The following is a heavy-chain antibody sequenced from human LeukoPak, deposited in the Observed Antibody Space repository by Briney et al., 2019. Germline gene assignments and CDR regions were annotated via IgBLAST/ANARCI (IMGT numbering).Heavy chain of an antibody. J-gene: IGHJ5*02. CDR3: ANQYCSSTSCLNWFDP. CDR2: IESDGVTT. V-gene: IGHV3-74*01. D-gene: IGHD2-2*01. CDR1: GFTFSTYW. Sequence: PGGSLRLSCAASGFTFSTYWMHWVRQAPGKGLVWVSLIESDGVTTSYADSVKGRFTISRDNSKNTLYLQMNSLRAEDTAVYYCANQYCSSTSCLNWFDPWGQGTLVTVSS.